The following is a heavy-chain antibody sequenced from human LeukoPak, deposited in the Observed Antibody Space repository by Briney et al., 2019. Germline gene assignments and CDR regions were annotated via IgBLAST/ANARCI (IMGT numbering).Heavy chain of an antibody. CDR2: IIPIFGTA. Sequence: SVKVSCKASGGTFSSYAISWVRQAPGQGLEWMGGIIPIFGTASYAQKFQGRVTITADESTSTAYMELSSLRSEDTAVYYCATGYDILTGFGYWGQGTLVTVSS. CDR3: ATGYDILTGFGY. D-gene: IGHD3-9*01. V-gene: IGHV1-69*13. CDR1: GGTFSSYA. J-gene: IGHJ4*02.